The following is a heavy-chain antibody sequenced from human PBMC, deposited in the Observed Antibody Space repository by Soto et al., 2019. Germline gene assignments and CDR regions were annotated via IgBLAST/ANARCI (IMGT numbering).Heavy chain of an antibody. D-gene: IGHD2-15*01. V-gene: IGHV3-74*01. CDR2: IKSDGSST. CDR1: GFTFSSYW. Sequence: EVQLVESGGGLVQPGGSLRLSCAASGFTFSSYWMHWVRQAPGKGLVWVSRIKSDGSSTSYADSVKGRFTISRDNAKRTVYLQMNSLRAEDTAVYYCARDECSGGSCYYYYGMDVWGQGTTVTVSS. CDR3: ARDECSGGSCYYYYGMDV. J-gene: IGHJ6*02.